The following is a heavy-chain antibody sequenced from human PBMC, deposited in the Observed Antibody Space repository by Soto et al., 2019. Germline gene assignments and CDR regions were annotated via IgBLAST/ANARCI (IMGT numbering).Heavy chain of an antibody. Sequence: PSETLSRTCIVSGESISSSSDYLVWILQPPGKVLDWIGSSYYSGRTYYNPSFKSRVTISIETSKNQFSLKLSSVTATDTAVYYCARQRTTVVTHAYFDHWGQGALGTVAS. CDR2: SYYSGRT. CDR1: GESISSSSDY. J-gene: IGHJ4*02. D-gene: IGHD2-21*02. CDR3: ARQRTTVVTHAYFDH. V-gene: IGHV4-39*01.